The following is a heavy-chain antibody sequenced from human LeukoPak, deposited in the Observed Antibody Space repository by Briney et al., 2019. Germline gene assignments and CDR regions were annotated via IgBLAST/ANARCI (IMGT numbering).Heavy chain of an antibody. CDR1: GFTFSSYA. V-gene: IGHV3-23*01. D-gene: IGHD5-18*01. CDR3: AKDRGGQLWLPIVGYFDY. J-gene: IGHJ4*02. Sequence: GGSLRLSCAASGFTFSSYAMSWVRQAPGKGLEWVSDISGSGGSTYYADSVKGRFTISRDNSKNTLYLQMNSLRAEDTAVDYCAKDRGGQLWLPIVGYFDYWGQGTLVTVSS. CDR2: ISGSGGST.